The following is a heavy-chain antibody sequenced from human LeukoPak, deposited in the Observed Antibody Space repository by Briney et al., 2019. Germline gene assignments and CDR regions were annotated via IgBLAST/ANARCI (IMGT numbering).Heavy chain of an antibody. CDR1: GFTFRNYG. Sequence: GGSLRLSCAASGFTFRNYGMHWVRQAPGKGLEWVAIIWLDGSDQRYADSVKGRFTISRDNSKNILYLQMSSLRAEDTAVYYCARDYDPSGYYSYTDYWGQGTLVTVSS. V-gene: IGHV3-33*01. J-gene: IGHJ4*02. CDR2: IWLDGSDQ. CDR3: ARDYDPSGYYSYTDY. D-gene: IGHD3-22*01.